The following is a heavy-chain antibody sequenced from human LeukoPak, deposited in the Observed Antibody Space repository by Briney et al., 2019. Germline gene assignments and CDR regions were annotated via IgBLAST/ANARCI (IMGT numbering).Heavy chain of an antibody. Sequence: GGSLRLSCAASGFTFDDYAMHWVRQAPGKGLEWVSGISWNSGSIGYADSVKGRFTISRDNAKNSLYLQMNSLRAEDMALYYCAKDIGSGGSYLAGYFDYWGQGTLVTVSS. CDR3: AKDIGSGGSYLAGYFDY. V-gene: IGHV3-9*03. J-gene: IGHJ4*02. CDR2: ISWNSGSI. D-gene: IGHD1-26*01. CDR1: GFTFDDYA.